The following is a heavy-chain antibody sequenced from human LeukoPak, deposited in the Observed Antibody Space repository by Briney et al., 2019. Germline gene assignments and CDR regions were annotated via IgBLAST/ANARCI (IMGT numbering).Heavy chain of an antibody. Sequence: PSETLSLTCTVSGGSISSSSYYWGWIRQPPGKGLEWIGSIYHSGSTYYNPSLKSRVTISVDTSKNQFSLKLSSVTAADTAVYYCARELAVAGQYAFDIWGQGTMVTVSS. V-gene: IGHV4-39*07. CDR3: ARELAVAGQYAFDI. CDR2: IYHSGST. CDR1: GGSISSSSYY. D-gene: IGHD6-19*01. J-gene: IGHJ3*02.